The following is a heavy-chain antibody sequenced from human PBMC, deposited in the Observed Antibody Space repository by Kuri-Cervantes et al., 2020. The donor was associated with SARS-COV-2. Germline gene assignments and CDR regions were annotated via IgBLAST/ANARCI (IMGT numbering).Heavy chain of an antibody. CDR3: ASLMITIFGVVIPDDAFDI. Sequence: SETLSLTCAVYGGSFSGYYWSWIRQPPGKGLEWIGEINHSGSTNYNPSLKSRVTISVDTSKSQFSLKLSSVTAADTAVYYCASLMITIFGVVIPDDAFDIWGQGTMVTVSS. CDR1: GGSFSGYY. V-gene: IGHV4-34*01. J-gene: IGHJ3*02. D-gene: IGHD3-3*01. CDR2: INHSGST.